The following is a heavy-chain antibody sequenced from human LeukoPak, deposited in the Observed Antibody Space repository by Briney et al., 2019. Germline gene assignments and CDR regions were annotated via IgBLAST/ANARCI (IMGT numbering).Heavy chain of an antibody. J-gene: IGHJ4*02. CDR3: ARDREYSKSWSFGY. CDR2: IYHGGNT. CDR1: GDSISSKNW. D-gene: IGHD6-13*01. V-gene: IGHV4-4*02. Sequence: PSETLSLTCAVSGDSISSKNWWNWVRQPPGQGLEWIGEIYHGGNTNYNPSLKSRVTISVDKSKNQFSLILSSVTAADTAVYYCARDREYSKSWSFGYWGQGTLVTVSS.